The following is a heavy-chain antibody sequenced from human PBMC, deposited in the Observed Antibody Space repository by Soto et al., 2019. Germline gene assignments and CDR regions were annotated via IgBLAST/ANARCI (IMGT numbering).Heavy chain of an antibody. Sequence: QVQLMQSGAEVKKPGASVKVSYKASGDTFTDYYIHWVRQAPGQGLEWMGTVNPSGGHTTYAQHFLGRVTMTRDTSTSTLYMELTSLTSDDTAIYYCARGGHVVVVTAALYYWGQGTLVTVSS. CDR2: VNPSGGHT. V-gene: IGHV1-46*01. CDR1: GDTFTDYY. J-gene: IGHJ4*02. D-gene: IGHD2-21*02. CDR3: ARGGHVVVVTAALYY.